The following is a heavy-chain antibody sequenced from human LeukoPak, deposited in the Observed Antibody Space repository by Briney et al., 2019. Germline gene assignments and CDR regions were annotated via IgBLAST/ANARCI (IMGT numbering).Heavy chain of an antibody. CDR1: GYILTTYG. CDR2: ISAYNGDT. D-gene: IGHD5-18*01. Sequence: ASVKVSCKASGYILTTYGISWVRQAPGQGLEGMGWISAYNGDTDLAQHLQGRVSMTIDTSTNTAYMELRSIRSDDTAVYYCARPSGARRHLWLDYWGQGTVVTASS. CDR3: ARPSGARRHLWLDY. V-gene: IGHV1-18*01. J-gene: IGHJ4*02.